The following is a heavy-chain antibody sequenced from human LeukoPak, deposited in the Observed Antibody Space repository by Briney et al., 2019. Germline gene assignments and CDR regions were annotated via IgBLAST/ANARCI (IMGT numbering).Heavy chain of an antibody. V-gene: IGHV1-2*02. CDR1: GYTFTGYY. CDR2: INPNSGGT. Sequence: ASVKVSCKASGYTFTGYYLHWVRQAPGQGLEWMGWINPNSGGTNYAQKFQGRVTMTRDTSISTAYMEVSRLRSDDTAVYYCARGRHCSGGSCYLDYWGQGTLVTVS. J-gene: IGHJ4*02. D-gene: IGHD2-15*01. CDR3: ARGRHCSGGSCYLDY.